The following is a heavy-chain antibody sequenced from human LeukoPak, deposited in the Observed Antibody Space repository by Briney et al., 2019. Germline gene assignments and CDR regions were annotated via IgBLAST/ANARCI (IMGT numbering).Heavy chain of an antibody. V-gene: IGHV4-59*01. J-gene: IGHJ4*02. Sequence: PSETLSLTCNVSGGSINNYYWNWICRPPGKGLEWIGSIFYSGSTSYNPSLKSRVTISVDTSKNEFSVKLSSVTAADTAVYFCARGSGNFYFDYWGQGTLVTASS. CDR1: GGSINNYY. CDR3: ARGSGNFYFDY. D-gene: IGHD1-26*01. CDR2: IFYSGST.